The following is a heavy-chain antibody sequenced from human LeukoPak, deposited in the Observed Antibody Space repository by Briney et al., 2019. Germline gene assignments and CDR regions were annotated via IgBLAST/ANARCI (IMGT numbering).Heavy chain of an antibody. CDR2: IYYDGST. CDR1: GSSLIRDNYS. Sequence: SETRSLTWIVCGSSLIRDNYSLDWICRPPGPWLQWNGSIYYDGSTYYNPCLKSRVTISVDKSKNQFSLKLSSVTAADTAVYYCARLEGMATITAYYFDYWGQGTLVTVSS. V-gene: IGHV4-39*01. CDR3: ARLEGMATITAYYFDY. J-gene: IGHJ4*02. D-gene: IGHD5-24*01.